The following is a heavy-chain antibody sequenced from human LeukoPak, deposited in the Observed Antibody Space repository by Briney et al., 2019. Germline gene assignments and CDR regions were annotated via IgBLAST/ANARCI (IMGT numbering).Heavy chain of an antibody. CDR1: GFTFSSYG. V-gene: IGHV3-30*03. CDR3: VRVDGGY. D-gene: IGHD3-16*01. J-gene: IGHJ4*02. CDR2: ISYDGSNK. Sequence: PGRSLRLSCAASGFTFSSYGMHWVRQAPGKGLEWVAVISYDGSNKYYADSVKGRFTISRDNSKNTLYLQMNSLRAEDTAVYYCVRVDGGYWGQGTLVTVSS.